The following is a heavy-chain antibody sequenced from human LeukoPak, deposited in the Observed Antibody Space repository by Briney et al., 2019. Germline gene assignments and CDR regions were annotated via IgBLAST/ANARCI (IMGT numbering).Heavy chain of an antibody. CDR2: IYPGDSDT. CDR3: ARAFDFSSGYSNWFDP. CDR1: GYSFTSYW. D-gene: IGHD3-3*01. V-gene: IGHV5-51*01. J-gene: IGHJ5*02. Sequence: GESLKISCKGSGYSFTSYWIGWVRQMPGKGLEWMGIIYPGDSDTRYSPSFQGQVTISADKSISTAYLQWSSLKASDTAMYYCARAFDFSSGYSNWFDPWGQGTLVTVSS.